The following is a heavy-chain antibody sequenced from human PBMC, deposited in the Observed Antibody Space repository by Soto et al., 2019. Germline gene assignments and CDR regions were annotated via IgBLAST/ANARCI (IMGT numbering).Heavy chain of an antibody. CDR1: RGGLKSNA. CDR2: IIPIFGTA. D-gene: IGHD2-2*02. J-gene: IGHJ6*02. V-gene: IGHV1-69*13. Sequence: VKVSSEACRGGLKSNALSWVRQAPGQGLEWMGGIIPIFGTANYAQKFQGRVTMTADKSTSTAYMELSSLGSEDTAVYYCAIDGGCSSTSCYTRNGMDVWGQGTTVTVSS. CDR3: AIDGGCSSTSCYTRNGMDV.